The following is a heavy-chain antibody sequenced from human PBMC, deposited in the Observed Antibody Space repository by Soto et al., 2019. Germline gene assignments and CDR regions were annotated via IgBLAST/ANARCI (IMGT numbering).Heavy chain of an antibody. CDR1: GDPVNSDSHY. CDR2: IYYSGTT. D-gene: IGHD1-26*01. Sequence: QVQLQESGPGLVKPSETLSLTCTVSGDPVNSDSHYWSLIRQPPGRGLEWLGHIYYSGTTNYNPSLKSRVTLSVDTSKSQFSLRLTSVTAADTAVYYCARVVGAIAAFDVWGQGTTVTVSS. CDR3: ARVVGAIAAFDV. V-gene: IGHV4-61*01. J-gene: IGHJ3*01.